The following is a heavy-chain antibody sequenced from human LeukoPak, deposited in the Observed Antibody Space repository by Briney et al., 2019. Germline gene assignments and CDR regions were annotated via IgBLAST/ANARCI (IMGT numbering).Heavy chain of an antibody. J-gene: IGHJ4*02. Sequence: PGGSLRLSCAASGFTFSSHFINWVRQAPGRGLEWVSSIGSRGNFIYHADSVKGRFTISRDNPKKTLYLQMDSLRAEDTAVYYCAKDHYYDSSNYYYGRPNLFDYWGQGTLVTVSS. D-gene: IGHD3-22*01. CDR2: IGSRGNFI. CDR1: GFTFSSHF. V-gene: IGHV3-21*04. CDR3: AKDHYYDSSNYYYGRPNLFDY.